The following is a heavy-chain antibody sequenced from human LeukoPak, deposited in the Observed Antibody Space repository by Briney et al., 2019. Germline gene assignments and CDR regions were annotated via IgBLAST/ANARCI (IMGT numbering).Heavy chain of an antibody. D-gene: IGHD6-13*01. J-gene: IGHJ4*02. CDR3: ARGSASNWPVDI. CDR2: IIPVFGTP. V-gene: IGHV1-69*13. Sequence: SVRVSCKASGGSFSSYAISWVRQAPGQGLEWMGGIIPVFGTPKYAQEFEGRVTITADDSRTTAYMELSGLTSEDTAVYYCARGSASNWPVDIWGQGTLVTVSP. CDR1: GGSFSSYA.